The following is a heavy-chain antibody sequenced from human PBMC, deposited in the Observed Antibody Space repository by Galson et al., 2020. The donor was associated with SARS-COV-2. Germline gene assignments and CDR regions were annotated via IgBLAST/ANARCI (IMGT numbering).Heavy chain of an antibody. CDR1: GGSISSSSYY. CDR3: ARQSLSFYFYAMYV. J-gene: IGHJ6*02. Sequence: ETSETLSLTCTVSGGSISSSSYYWGWIRQPPGKGLEWIGSIYYSGSTYYNPSLKSRVTISVDMSKTQFSLNLSSVTAADTAVYYCARQSLSFYFYAMYVWGQGTTVTVSS. V-gene: IGHV4-39*01. CDR2: IYYSGST.